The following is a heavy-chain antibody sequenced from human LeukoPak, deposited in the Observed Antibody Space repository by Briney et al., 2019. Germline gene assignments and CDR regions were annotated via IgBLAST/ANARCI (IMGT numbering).Heavy chain of an antibody. V-gene: IGHV4-59*01. CDR3: ARAAARNWFDP. Sequence: SETLSLTCTVSGASISSYYWTWIRQPPGKGLESIGYIYYSGSTNYNPSLKSRVTISVDTSKNQFSLKLSSVTAADTAVYYCARAAARNWFDPWGQGTLVTVSS. J-gene: IGHJ5*02. D-gene: IGHD6-25*01. CDR1: GASISSYY. CDR2: IYYSGST.